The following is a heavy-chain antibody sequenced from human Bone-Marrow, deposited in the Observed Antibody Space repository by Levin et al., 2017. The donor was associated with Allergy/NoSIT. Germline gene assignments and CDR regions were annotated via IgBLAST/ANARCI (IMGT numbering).Heavy chain of an antibody. Sequence: PSETLSLNCTVYGGSFTGYFWTWIRQPPGKGLEWIGEVTRRGTTNYNPSLESRVTMSIDTSKNQFSLKLNSVTASDTAVYYCAKGERPWPDSWGQGTLVTVSS. CDR2: VTRRGTT. D-gene: IGHD1-26*01. J-gene: IGHJ4*02. CDR3: AKGERPWPDS. CDR1: GGSFTGYF. V-gene: IGHV4-34*01.